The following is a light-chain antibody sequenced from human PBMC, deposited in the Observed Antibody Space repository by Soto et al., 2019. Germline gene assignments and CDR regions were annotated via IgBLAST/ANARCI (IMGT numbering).Light chain of an antibody. CDR2: DVT. CDR3: NSYTSSSTYV. Sequence: SVLTHPASVSGAPGQSIPISRTGTSRVVGGFNYVSWSQQHPGKAPKLMIYDVTNRPSGVSYRFSGSKSGTTASLTISGLQAEDEAEYYCNSYTSSSTYVFGTGTKVTVL. V-gene: IGLV2-14*03. J-gene: IGLJ1*01. CDR1: SRVVGGFNY.